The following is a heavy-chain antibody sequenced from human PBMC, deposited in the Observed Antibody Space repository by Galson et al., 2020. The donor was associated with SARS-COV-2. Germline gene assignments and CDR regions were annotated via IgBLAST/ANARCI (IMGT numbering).Heavy chain of an antibody. V-gene: IGHV4-38-2*02. CDR1: GYSVSTTNY. Sequence: SETLSLTCTVSGYSVSTTNYWGWVRQPPGPGLEWIGSVYPSGTTYYNPSLKSRVPISVDTSKNQFSLRLDSVTAADTALYYCARQGVNMIVLVTVPGWYFDLWGRGTLVTVSS. CDR3: ARQGVNMIVLVTVPGWYFDL. CDR2: VYPSGTT. J-gene: IGHJ2*01. D-gene: IGHD3-22*01.